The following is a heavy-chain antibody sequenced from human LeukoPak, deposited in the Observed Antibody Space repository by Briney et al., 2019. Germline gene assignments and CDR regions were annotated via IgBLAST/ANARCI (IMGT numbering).Heavy chain of an antibody. CDR2: IKPDESEK. CDR1: GFSFSGSW. Sequence: GGSLRLSCAASGFSFSGSWMSWVRQAPGKGLEWVAHIKPDESEKFYMDSVKGRFTVSRDNAKSLVFLLMNSLRAEDTAVYYCARARAYSFDIWGQGTMVTASS. V-gene: IGHV3-7*01. D-gene: IGHD2-21*01. CDR3: ARARAYSFDI. J-gene: IGHJ3*02.